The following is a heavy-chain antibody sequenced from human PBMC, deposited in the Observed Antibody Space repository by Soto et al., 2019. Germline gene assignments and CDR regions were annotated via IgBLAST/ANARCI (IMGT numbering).Heavy chain of an antibody. CDR2: IWYDGSKE. J-gene: IGHJ4*02. Sequence: QVQLVESGGGVVQPGRSLRLSCAASGFTFSSYGMHWVRQAPGKGLEWVAVIWYDGSKEYYADSVKGRFTISRDNSKNTLFLQMNSLRAEDTAVYYCARLGYCGSTCCYYFDYWGQGTLVTVSS. D-gene: IGHD2-2*03. V-gene: IGHV3-33*01. CDR3: ARLGYCGSTCCYYFDY. CDR1: GFTFSSYG.